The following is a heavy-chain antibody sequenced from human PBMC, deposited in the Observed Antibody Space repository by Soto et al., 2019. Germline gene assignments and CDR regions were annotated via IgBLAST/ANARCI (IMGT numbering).Heavy chain of an antibody. D-gene: IGHD3-10*01. CDR3: ARGIRNYYGSDY. V-gene: IGHV3-74*01. CDR2: IYTDGSST. Sequence: EVQLVESGGGLVQPGGSLRLSCEASGFTFSSYWMHWVRQSPGKGLEWVSRIYTDGSSTSYADSVKGRFTISRDNARDTLYLQVSSLRAEDTAVYFCARGIRNYYGSDYWGQGTLVTVSS. CDR1: GFTFSSYW. J-gene: IGHJ4*02.